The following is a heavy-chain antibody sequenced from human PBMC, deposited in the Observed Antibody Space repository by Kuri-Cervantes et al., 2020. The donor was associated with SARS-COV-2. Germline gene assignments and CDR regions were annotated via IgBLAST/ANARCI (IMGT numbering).Heavy chain of an antibody. CDR2: ISYDGSNK. D-gene: IGHD3-10*01. CDR3: ARGMVRGLIQSYYYGMDV. J-gene: IGHJ6*02. V-gene: IGHV3-30*03. Sequence: GESLKISCAASGFTFSGYGMHWVRQAPGKGLEWVAIISYDGSNKYHGDSVKGRFTISRDNSKNTLYLQMNSLRAEDTAVYYCARGMVRGLIQSYYYGMDVWGQGTTVTVSS. CDR1: GFTFSGYG.